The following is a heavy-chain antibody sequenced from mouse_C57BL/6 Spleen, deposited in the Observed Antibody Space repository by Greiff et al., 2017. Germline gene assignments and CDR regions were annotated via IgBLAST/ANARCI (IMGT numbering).Heavy chain of an antibody. Sequence: EVKLVESGPGLVKPSQSLSLTCSVTGYSITSGYYWNWIRQFPGNTLEWMGYISYDGSNNYNPSLKNRITITRDTSKNQFFLKLNSVTTEDTATYYCAREGDDGYVDYYDYWGHGATLTVSS. V-gene: IGHV3-6*01. CDR3: AREGDDGYVDYYDY. D-gene: IGHD2-3*01. J-gene: IGHJ2*01. CDR2: ISYDGSN. CDR1: GYSITSGYY.